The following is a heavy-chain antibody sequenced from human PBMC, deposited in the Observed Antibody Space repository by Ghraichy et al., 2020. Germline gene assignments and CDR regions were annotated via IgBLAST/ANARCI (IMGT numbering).Heavy chain of an antibody. CDR3: VGDPNHVTWYKY. D-gene: IGHD1-14*01. CDR2: ISYDGST. Sequence: SQTLSLTCTVSGASIGTGYKFWGWIRQPPGKGLEWVASISYDGSTYYNPSLKSRVTISVETSKTQFSLKLTSVTASDTSVYYCVGDPNHVTWYKYWGQGTLVTVSS. J-gene: IGHJ4*02. V-gene: IGHV4-39*01. CDR1: GASIGTGYKF.